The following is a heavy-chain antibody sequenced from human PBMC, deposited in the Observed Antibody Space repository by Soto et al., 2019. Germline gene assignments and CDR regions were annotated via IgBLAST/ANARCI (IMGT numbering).Heavy chain of an antibody. CDR2: IYWDDDK. D-gene: IGHD6-13*01. V-gene: IGHV2-5*02. CDR3: AQTYSSSWYPGGGWFDP. Sequence: QITLKESGPTLVKPTQTLTLTCTFSGFSLSTSGVGVGWIRQPPGKALEWLALIYWDDDKRYSPSLKSRLTITKDTSKNQVVLTMTNMDPVDTATYYCAQTYSSSWYPGGGWFDPWGQGTLVTVSS. J-gene: IGHJ5*02. CDR1: GFSLSTSGVG.